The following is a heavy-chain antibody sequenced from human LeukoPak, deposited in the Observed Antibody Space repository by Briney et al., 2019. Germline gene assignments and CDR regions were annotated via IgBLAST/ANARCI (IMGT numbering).Heavy chain of an antibody. CDR3: ARGGRPGIAVANWFDP. J-gene: IGHJ5*02. CDR2: MNPNSGNT. Sequence: RGASVKVSCEASGYTFTSYDINWVRQATGQGLEWMGWMNPNSGNTGYAQKFQGRVTMTRNTSISTAYMELSSLRSEDTAVYYCARGGRPGIAVANWFDPWGQGTLVTVSS. V-gene: IGHV1-8*01. D-gene: IGHD6-19*01. CDR1: GYTFTSYD.